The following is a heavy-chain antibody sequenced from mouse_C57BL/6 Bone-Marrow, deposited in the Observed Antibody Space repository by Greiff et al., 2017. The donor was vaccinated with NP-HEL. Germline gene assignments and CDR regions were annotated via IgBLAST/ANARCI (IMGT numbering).Heavy chain of an antibody. J-gene: IGHJ3*01. Sequence: EVKLVESGGDLVKPGGSLKLSCAASGFTFSSYGMSWVRQTPDKRLEWVATISSGGSYTYYPDSVKGRFTISRDNAKNTLYLQMSSLKSEDTAMYYCARGPSYYSNYPFAYWGQGTLVTVSA. CDR1: GFTFSSYG. V-gene: IGHV5-6*02. D-gene: IGHD2-5*01. CDR3: ARGPSYYSNYPFAY. CDR2: ISSGGSYT.